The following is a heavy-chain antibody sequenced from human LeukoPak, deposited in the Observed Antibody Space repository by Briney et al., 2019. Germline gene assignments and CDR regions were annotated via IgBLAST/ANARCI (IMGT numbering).Heavy chain of an antibody. J-gene: IGHJ4*02. D-gene: IGHD3-22*01. CDR3: ARVSTPYYYDSSGYYTELFDY. CDR1: GFTFSSYW. CDR2: IKRDGSEK. V-gene: IGHV3-7*01. Sequence: PGGSLRLSCAASGFTFSSYWMSWVRQAPGKGLEGVAHIKRDGSEKYYVDSVKGRFTISRDNAKNSLYLQRNSLRAEDTAVYYCARVSTPYYYDSSGYYTELFDYWGQGTPVTVSS.